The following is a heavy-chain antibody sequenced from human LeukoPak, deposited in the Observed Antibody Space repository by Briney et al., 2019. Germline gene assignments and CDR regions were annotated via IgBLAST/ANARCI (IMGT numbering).Heavy chain of an antibody. V-gene: IGHV5-51*01. D-gene: IGHD5-12*01. CDR2: IYPVDSDT. Sequence: GESLKISCKGSGYSFTSYWIGWVRQMPGKVLEWMGIIYPVDSDTRYSPSFQGQVTISADKSISTAYLQWSTLKASDTAMYYCARQASGYNDLNWGQGTLVTVSS. CDR1: GYSFTSYW. J-gene: IGHJ4*02. CDR3: ARQASGYNDLN.